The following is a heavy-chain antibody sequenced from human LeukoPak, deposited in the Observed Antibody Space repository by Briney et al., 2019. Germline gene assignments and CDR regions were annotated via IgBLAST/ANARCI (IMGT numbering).Heavy chain of an antibody. CDR1: GFTFSNSA. CDR2: IIVGSGKT. J-gene: IGHJ4*02. Sequence: ASVKVSCKASGFTFSNSAIQWVRQARGQRLEWIGWIIVGSGKTHYAQNFQERLTITRDMSTNTAYMELSSLRSEDTAVYYCAAELYSGTYGRCCSFAFWGQGTQVTVSS. CDR3: AAELYSGTYGRCCSFAF. V-gene: IGHV1-58*02. D-gene: IGHD1-26*01.